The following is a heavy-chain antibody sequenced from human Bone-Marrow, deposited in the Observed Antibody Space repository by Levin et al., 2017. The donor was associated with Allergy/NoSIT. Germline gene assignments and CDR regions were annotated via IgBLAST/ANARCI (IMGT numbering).Heavy chain of an antibody. J-gene: IGHJ5*02. CDR2: INPSGGST. CDR3: ARAHPESVLRFLEWRYPSENWFDP. D-gene: IGHD3-3*01. V-gene: IGHV1-46*01. CDR1: GYTFTSYY. Sequence: GESLKISCKASGYTFTSYYMHWVRQAPGQGLEWMGIINPSGGSTSYAQKFQGRVTMTRDTSTSTVYMELSSLRSEDTAVYYCARAHPESVLRFLEWRYPSENWFDPWGQGTLVTVSS.